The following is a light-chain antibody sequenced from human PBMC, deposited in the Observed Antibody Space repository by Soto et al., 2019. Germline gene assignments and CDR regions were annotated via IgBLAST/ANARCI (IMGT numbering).Light chain of an antibody. J-gene: IGKJ4*01. V-gene: IGKV3-20*01. CDR3: QQYGSSPLT. CDR2: GAS. CDR1: QSFSSSY. Sequence: EVVLTQSPGTLSLSPGERATLSCRAIQSFSSSYLAWYQQKPGQAPRLLIYGASSRATGIPDRFSGSGSGTDFTLTISRLEPEHFAAYYCQQYGSSPLTLGGGTKVDIK.